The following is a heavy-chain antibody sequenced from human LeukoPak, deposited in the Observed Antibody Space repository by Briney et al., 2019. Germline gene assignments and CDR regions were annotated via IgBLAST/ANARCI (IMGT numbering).Heavy chain of an antibody. V-gene: IGHV4-39*02. CDR3: AREDYDFWSGYDHFDY. D-gene: IGHD3-3*01. Sequence: SETLSLTCTVSGDSISTSNPYWGWIRQPPGKGLEWIGSIYYSGNTYYNASLKSRVTISVDTSKNQFSLKFTSVTAADTAVYYCAREDYDFWSGYDHFDYWGQGTLVTVSS. CDR2: IYYSGNT. CDR1: GDSISTSNPY. J-gene: IGHJ4*02.